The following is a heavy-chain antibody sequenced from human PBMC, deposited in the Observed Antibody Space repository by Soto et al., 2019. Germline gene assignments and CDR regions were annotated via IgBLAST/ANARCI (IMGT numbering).Heavy chain of an antibody. CDR2: ISYDGSNK. D-gene: IGHD4-17*01. V-gene: IGHV3-30*18. Sequence: GGSLRLSCAASGFTFSSYGTHWVRQAPGKGLEWVAVISYDGSNKYYADSVKGRFTISRDNSKNTLYLQMNSLRAEDMAVYYCAKDYATLFDYWGQGTLVTVSA. J-gene: IGHJ4*02. CDR3: AKDYATLFDY. CDR1: GFTFSSYG.